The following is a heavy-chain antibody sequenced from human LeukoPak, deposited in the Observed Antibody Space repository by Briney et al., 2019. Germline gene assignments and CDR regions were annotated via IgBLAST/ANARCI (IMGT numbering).Heavy chain of an antibody. CDR3: AKARGRDGYKDELDY. CDR1: GFTFSSYS. CDR2: ISSSSSYI. V-gene: IGHV3-21*04. J-gene: IGHJ4*02. Sequence: GGSLRLSCAASGFTFSSYSMNWVRQAPGKGLEWVSSISSSSSYIYYADSVKGRFTISRDNSKNTLYLQMNSLRAEDTAVYYCAKARGRDGYKDELDYWGQGTLVTVSS. D-gene: IGHD5-24*01.